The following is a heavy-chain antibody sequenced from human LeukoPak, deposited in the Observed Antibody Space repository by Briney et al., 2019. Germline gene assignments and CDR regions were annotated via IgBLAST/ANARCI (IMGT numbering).Heavy chain of an antibody. CDR1: GFTLSSYS. V-gene: IGHV3-21*01. D-gene: IGHD5-24*01. CDR3: ARVEMATITDY. J-gene: IGHJ4*02. Sequence: PGGSLRLSCAASGFTLSSYSMNLVRQAPGKGLEWVSSISSSSSYIYYADSVKGRFTISRDNAKNSLYLQMNSLRAEDTAVYYCARVEMATITDYWGQGTLVTVSS. CDR2: ISSSSSYI.